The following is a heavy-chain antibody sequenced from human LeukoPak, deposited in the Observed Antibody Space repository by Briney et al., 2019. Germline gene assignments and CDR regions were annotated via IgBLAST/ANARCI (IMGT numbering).Heavy chain of an antibody. V-gene: IGHV3-23*01. CDR3: AKDLRWIQHLY. Sequence: GGSLRLSCAASGFTFSSYAMSWVRQAPGKGLEWVSAISGSGGSTYYADSVKGRFTISRNNSKNTLYLQMNSLRAEDTAVYYCAKDLRWIQHLYWGQGTLVTVSS. CDR2: ISGSGGST. D-gene: IGHD5-18*01. CDR1: GFTFSSYA. J-gene: IGHJ4*02.